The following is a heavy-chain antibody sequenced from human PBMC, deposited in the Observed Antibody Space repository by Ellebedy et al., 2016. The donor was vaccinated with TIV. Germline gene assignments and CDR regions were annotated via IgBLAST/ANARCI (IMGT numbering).Heavy chain of an antibody. CDR3: ARRELGYCSSTSCYADAFDI. CDR2: IYYSGST. Sequence: SETLSLTCTVSGGSISSYFWSWIRQPPGKGLEWIGYIYYSGSTNYNPSLKSRVTISVDTSKNQFSLKLSSVTAADTAVYYCARRELGYCSSTSCYADAFDIWGQGTMVTVSS. D-gene: IGHD2-2*01. V-gene: IGHV4-59*12. J-gene: IGHJ3*02. CDR1: GGSISSYF.